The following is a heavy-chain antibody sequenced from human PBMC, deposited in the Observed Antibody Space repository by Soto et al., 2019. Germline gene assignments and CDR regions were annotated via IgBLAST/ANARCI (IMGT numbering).Heavy chain of an antibody. CDR1: GGSFNRDY. V-gene: IGHV4-34*01. J-gene: IGHJ3*02. Sequence: PSETLSLTCSVCGGSFNRDYWYWIRQPPGKGLQWIGGINHSGSTNYNPSLKSRVTISADTSKNHLSLKLSSVTAADTAVYYCARGECGGGSCYFFDMCGQGTKVTFSS. CDR3: ARGECGGGSCYFFDM. CDR2: INHSGST. D-gene: IGHD2-15*01.